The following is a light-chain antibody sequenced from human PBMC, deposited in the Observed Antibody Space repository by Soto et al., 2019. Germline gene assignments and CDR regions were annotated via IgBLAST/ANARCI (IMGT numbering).Light chain of an antibody. J-gene: IGLJ2*01. CDR1: SSNIGAHYD. V-gene: IGLV1-40*01. CDR2: GNS. Sequence: QSVLTQPPSVSGAPGQRVTISCTGSSSNIGAHYDVHWYQQLPGTAPKLLIYGNSNRPSGVPDRFSGSKSGTSATLGIAGLQTGDEADYYCATWDSSLSAVVFGGGTKVTVL. CDR3: ATWDSSLSAVV.